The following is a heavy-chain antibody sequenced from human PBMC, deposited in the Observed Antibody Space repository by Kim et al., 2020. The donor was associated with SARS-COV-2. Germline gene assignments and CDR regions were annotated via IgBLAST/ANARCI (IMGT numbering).Heavy chain of an antibody. D-gene: IGHD3-22*01. CDR3: TTSIYFYDNSGYPGY. V-gene: IGHV3-11*01. Sequence: GGSLRLSCTASGFTFSDHYMSWIRQAPGKGLEWVSLIDSRGSIVYYADSVKGRFTISRDNAKRSLYLQMNSLRADDTAVYYCTTSIYFYDNSGYPGYWGQGTLVTVSS. J-gene: IGHJ4*02. CDR1: GFTFSDHY. CDR2: IDSRGSIV.